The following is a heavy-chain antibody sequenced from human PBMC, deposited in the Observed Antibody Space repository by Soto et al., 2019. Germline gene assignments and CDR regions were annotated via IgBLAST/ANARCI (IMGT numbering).Heavy chain of an antibody. CDR3: ARDVPSDRFLEWYPNPYYYYYGMDV. V-gene: IGHV3-30-3*01. D-gene: IGHD3-3*01. CDR2: ISYDGSNK. CDR1: GFTFSSYA. J-gene: IGHJ6*02. Sequence: PGGSLRLSCAASGFTFSSYAMHWVRQAPGKGLEWVAVISYDGSNKYYADSVKGRFTISRDNSKNTLYLQMNSLRAEDTAVYYCARDVPSDRFLEWYPNPYYYYYGMDVWGQGTTVTVSS.